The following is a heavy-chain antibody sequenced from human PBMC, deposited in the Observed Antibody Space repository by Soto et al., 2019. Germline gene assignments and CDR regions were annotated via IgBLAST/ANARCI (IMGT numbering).Heavy chain of an antibody. CDR1: GGSISSGGYY. CDR2: IYYSGST. J-gene: IGHJ4*02. Sequence: QVQLQESGPGLVKPSQTLSLTCTVSGGSISSGGYYWSWIRQHPGKGLEWIGYIYYSGSTYYNPSLKCLVTISVDTSKNQFSLKLSSVTAADTAVYYCARSDPYSSFRIDYWGQGTLVTVSS. V-gene: IGHV4-31*01. CDR3: ARSDPYSSFRIDY. D-gene: IGHD6-6*01.